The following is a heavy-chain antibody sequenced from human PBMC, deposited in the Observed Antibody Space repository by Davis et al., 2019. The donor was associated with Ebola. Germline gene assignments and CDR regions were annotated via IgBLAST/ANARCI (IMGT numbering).Heavy chain of an antibody. V-gene: IGHV5-51*01. CDR2: IYPGDSDT. D-gene: IGHD6-13*01. Sequence: GESLKISCKGSGYSFTGYWIGWVRQLPGKGLEWMGIIYPGDSDTRYSPSFEGQVTISVDRSISTAYLQWSSLKASDTAMYYCARGDFLAAAGYYFDYWGQGTLVTVSS. CDR1: GYSFTGYW. J-gene: IGHJ4*02. CDR3: ARGDFLAAAGYYFDY.